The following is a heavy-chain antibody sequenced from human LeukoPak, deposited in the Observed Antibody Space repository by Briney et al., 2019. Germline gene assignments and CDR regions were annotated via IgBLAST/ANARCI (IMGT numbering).Heavy chain of an antibody. Sequence: AGGSLRLSCAASGFTFSSYWMNWVRQAPGKGLEWVANIKQDGSERYYVDSVKGRFTISRDNAKNSLYLQMSSLRAEDTAVYYCARVASSGYYCFSDYWGQGTQVTVSS. CDR2: IKQDGSER. CDR3: ARVASSGYYCFSDY. J-gene: IGHJ4*02. V-gene: IGHV3-7*01. D-gene: IGHD3-22*01. CDR1: GFTFSSYW.